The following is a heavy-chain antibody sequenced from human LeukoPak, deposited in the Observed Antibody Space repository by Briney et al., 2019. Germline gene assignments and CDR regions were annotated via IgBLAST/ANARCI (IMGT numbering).Heavy chain of an antibody. CDR1: GGSISGYY. CDR3: ARSDYGSGNYYWSLDY. J-gene: IGHJ4*02. D-gene: IGHD3-10*01. V-gene: IGHV4-34*01. Sequence: SETLSLTCAVYGGSISGYYWSWIRQPPGKGLEWIAEIHHSGSTNYNPSLKSRVTISIDTSKNQFSLKLSSVTAADTAVYHCARSDYGSGNYYWSLDYWGQGTLVTISS. CDR2: IHHSGST.